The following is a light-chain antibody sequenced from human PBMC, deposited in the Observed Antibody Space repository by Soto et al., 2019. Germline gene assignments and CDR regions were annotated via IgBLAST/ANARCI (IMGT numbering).Light chain of an antibody. V-gene: IGLV9-49*01. CDR1: SGYSNYN. Sequence: QSVLTQPPSASASLGASVTLTCTLSSGYSNYNVDWYQQRPGKGPRFVMRVGTGGIVGSKGDGIHDRFSVLGSGLNRYLTINNIQEEDESDYHCGADHGSGSNFVVFGGGTKLTVL. CDR3: GADHGSGSNFVV. J-gene: IGLJ2*01. CDR2: VGTGGIVG.